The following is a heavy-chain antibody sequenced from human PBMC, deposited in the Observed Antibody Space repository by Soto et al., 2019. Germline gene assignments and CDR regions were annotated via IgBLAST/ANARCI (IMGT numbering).Heavy chain of an antibody. J-gene: IGHJ4*02. Sequence: EVQLLESGGGLVQPGGSLRLSCAASGFTFSSYAMSWVRQAPGKGLEWVSAISGSGGSTYYADSVKGRFTISRDNSKNTLYLQMNSLRAEDTAVYYCAKAAPSGVVVPAALDYWGQGTLVTVSS. V-gene: IGHV3-23*01. CDR1: GFTFSSYA. CDR2: ISGSGGST. D-gene: IGHD2-2*01. CDR3: AKAAPSGVVVPAALDY.